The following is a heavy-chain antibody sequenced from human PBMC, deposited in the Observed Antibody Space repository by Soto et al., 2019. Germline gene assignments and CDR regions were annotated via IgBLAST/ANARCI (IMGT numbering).Heavy chain of an antibody. J-gene: IGHJ3*02. Sequence: GASVKVSCKASGYTFTSYDINWVRQATGQGLEWMGWMNPNSGNTGYAQKFQGRVTMTRNTSISTAYMELSSLRSEDTAVYYCARGRRYCSGGSCHRLRGAFDIWGQGTMVTVSS. CDR2: MNPNSGNT. V-gene: IGHV1-8*01. CDR1: GYTFTSYD. D-gene: IGHD2-15*01. CDR3: ARGRRYCSGGSCHRLRGAFDI.